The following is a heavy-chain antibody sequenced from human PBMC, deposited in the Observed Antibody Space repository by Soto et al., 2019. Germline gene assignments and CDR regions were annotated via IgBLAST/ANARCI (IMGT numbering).Heavy chain of an antibody. CDR1: GFTFSSYE. CDR3: ARGWSTVRSYYGMDV. V-gene: IGHV3-48*03. Sequence: GGSLRLSCAASGFTFSSYEMNWVRQAPGKGLEWVSYISSSGSTIYYADSVKGRFTIPRDNAKNSLYLQMNSLRAEDTAVYYCARGWSTVRSYYGMDVWGQGTTVTVSS. D-gene: IGHD6-13*01. CDR2: ISSSGSTI. J-gene: IGHJ6*02.